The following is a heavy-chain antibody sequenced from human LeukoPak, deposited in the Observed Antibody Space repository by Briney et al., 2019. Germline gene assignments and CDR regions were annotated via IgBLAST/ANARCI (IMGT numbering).Heavy chain of an antibody. D-gene: IGHD3-10*01. V-gene: IGHV3-66*02. CDR2: IYSGGST. CDR1: GFTVSSNY. CDR3: ARARRGAWFDP. J-gene: IGHJ5*02. Sequence: GVSLRLSCAASGFTVSSNYMSWGRPAPGKELEWVSVIYSGGSTYYADSVKGRFTISRDNSKNTLYLQMNSLRAEDTAVYCCARARRGAWFDPWGQGTLVTVSS.